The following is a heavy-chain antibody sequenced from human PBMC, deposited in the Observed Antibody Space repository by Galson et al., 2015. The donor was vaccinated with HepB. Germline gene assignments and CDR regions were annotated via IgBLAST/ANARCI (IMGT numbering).Heavy chain of an antibody. CDR1: GGSISSYY. V-gene: IGHV4-59*01. J-gene: IGHJ4*02. CDR3: ARLYGSGSYDPWPYDY. CDR2: IYYSGST. D-gene: IGHD3-10*01. Sequence: SETLSLTCTVSGGSISSYYWSWIRQPPGKGLEWIGYIYYSGSTNYNPSLKSRVTISVDTSKNQFSLKLSSVTAADTAVYYCARLYGSGSYDPWPYDYWGQGTLVTVSS.